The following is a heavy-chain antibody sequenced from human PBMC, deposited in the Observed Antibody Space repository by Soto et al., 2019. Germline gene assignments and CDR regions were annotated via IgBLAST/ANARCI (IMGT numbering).Heavy chain of an antibody. CDR1: GGSISSAAYY. CDR3: AREYTYGSNFFDC. D-gene: IGHD2-2*02. J-gene: IGHJ4*02. Sequence: QLQLQESGPGLVKPSQTLSLTCTVSGGSISSAAYYWSWIRQHPGKGPEWIGYISNRGITYYNPYIKSRVIISLDTSKNQFSLSLTSVTAADTAVYYCAREYTYGSNFFDCWGQGALVNVSS. V-gene: IGHV4-31*03. CDR2: ISNRGIT.